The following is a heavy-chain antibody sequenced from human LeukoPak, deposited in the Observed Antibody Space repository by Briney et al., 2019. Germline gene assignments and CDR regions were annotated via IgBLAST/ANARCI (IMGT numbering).Heavy chain of an antibody. D-gene: IGHD3-22*01. V-gene: IGHV1-69*05. CDR3: ARGPYDCSGYYSFDH. CDR1: GGTFSSYA. J-gene: IGHJ4*02. CDR2: IIPIFGTA. Sequence: SVKVSCKASGGTFSSYAISWVRQAPGQGLEWMGGIIPIFGTANYAQKFQGRVTITTDESTSTAYMELSSLRSEDTAVYYCARGPYDCSGYYSFDHWGQGTLVTVSS.